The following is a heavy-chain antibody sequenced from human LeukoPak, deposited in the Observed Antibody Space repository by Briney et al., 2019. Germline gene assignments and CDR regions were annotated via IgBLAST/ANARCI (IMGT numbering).Heavy chain of an antibody. Sequence: PGGSLRRSCAASGFTFDDYGMSWVRQAPGKGLEWVSGINWNGGSTGYADSVKGRFTISRDNAKNSLYLQMNSLRAEDTALYYCAREGAYYYDSSGSEGAFDIWGQGTIVTVS. J-gene: IGHJ3*02. CDR2: INWNGGST. D-gene: IGHD3-22*01. CDR3: AREGAYYYDSSGSEGAFDI. V-gene: IGHV3-20*04. CDR1: GFTFDDYG.